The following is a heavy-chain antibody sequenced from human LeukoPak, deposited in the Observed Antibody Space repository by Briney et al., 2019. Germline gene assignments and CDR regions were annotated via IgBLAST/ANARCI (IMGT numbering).Heavy chain of an antibody. CDR1: GGSISSYY. D-gene: IGHD3-3*01. Sequence: SETLSLTCTVSGGSISSYYWSRIRQPAGKGLEWIGRIYTSGSTNYNPSLKSRVTMSVDTSKNQFSLKLSSVTAAGTAVYYCARSLYDFWSGYSRDYGMDVWGQGTTVTVSS. CDR3: ARSLYDFWSGYSRDYGMDV. J-gene: IGHJ6*02. CDR2: IYTSGST. V-gene: IGHV4-4*07.